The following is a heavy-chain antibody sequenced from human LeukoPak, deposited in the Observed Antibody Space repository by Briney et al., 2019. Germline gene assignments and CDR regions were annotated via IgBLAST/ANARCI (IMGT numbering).Heavy chain of an antibody. CDR2: IYYSGST. J-gene: IGHJ3*02. Sequence: SETLSLTCTVSGGSISSGSYYWSWIRQHPGKGLEWIGYIYYSGSTYYNPSLKSRVTISVDTSKNQFSLKLSSVTAADTAVYYCARDGEYCSSTSCYGGAFDIWGQGTMVTVSS. CDR1: GGSISSGSYY. CDR3: ARDGEYCSSTSCYGGAFDI. V-gene: IGHV4-31*03. D-gene: IGHD2-2*01.